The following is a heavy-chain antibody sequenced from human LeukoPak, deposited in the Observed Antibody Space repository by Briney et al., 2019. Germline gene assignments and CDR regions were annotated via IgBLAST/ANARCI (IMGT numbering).Heavy chain of an antibody. CDR3: AGHVVVIAHYFDY. CDR2: IIPIFGTA. V-gene: IGHV1-69*13. CDR1: GGTFSSYA. J-gene: IGHJ4*02. Sequence: AASVKVSCKASGGTFSSYAISWVRQAPGQGLEWMGGIIPIFGTANYAQKFQGRVTITADESTSTAYMELSSLRSEDTAVYYCAGHVVVIAHYFDYWGQGTPVTVSS. D-gene: IGHD2-21*01.